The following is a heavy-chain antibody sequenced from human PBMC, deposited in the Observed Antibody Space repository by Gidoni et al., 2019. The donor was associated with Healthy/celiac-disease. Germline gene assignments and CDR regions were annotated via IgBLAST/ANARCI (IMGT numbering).Heavy chain of an antibody. Sequence: EVQLLESGGGLVQPGGSLRLSCAASGFTLSSYAMSWVRQAPGKGLEWVSAISGSGGSTYYADSVKGRFTISRDNSKNTLYLQMNSLRAEDTAVYYCAKDRRYGDYPGYGFDYWGQGTLVTVSS. J-gene: IGHJ4*02. D-gene: IGHD4-17*01. CDR2: ISGSGGST. CDR1: GFTLSSYA. CDR3: AKDRRYGDYPGYGFDY. V-gene: IGHV3-23*01.